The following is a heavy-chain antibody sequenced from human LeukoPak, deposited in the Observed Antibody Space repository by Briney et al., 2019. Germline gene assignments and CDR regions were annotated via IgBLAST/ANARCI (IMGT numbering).Heavy chain of an antibody. CDR3: AKDPTLRITMII. CDR1: GFSFNIYS. D-gene: IGHD3-22*01. Sequence: GGSLRLSCDVAGFSFNIYSMHWVRQTPGRGLEWVAIIPYEGSDTQYADSVRGRFTISRDNSRNALFLQMDSLRAEDTAVYYCAKDPTLRITMIIGGQGTLVTVSS. V-gene: IGHV3-30-3*01. J-gene: IGHJ4*02. CDR2: IPYEGSDT.